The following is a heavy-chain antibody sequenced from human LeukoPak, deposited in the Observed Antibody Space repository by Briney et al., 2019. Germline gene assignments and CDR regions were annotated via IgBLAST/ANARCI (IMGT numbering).Heavy chain of an antibody. CDR1: GGTFSSYA. Sequence: GASVKVSCKASGGTFSSYAISWVRQAPGQGLEWMGGIIPIFGTANYAQKFQGRVTMTRNTSISTAYMELSSLRSEDTAVYYCARGLTYCGGDCYSDYWGQGTLVTVSS. D-gene: IGHD2-21*01. CDR3: ARGLTYCGGDCYSDY. V-gene: IGHV1-69*05. J-gene: IGHJ4*02. CDR2: IIPIFGTA.